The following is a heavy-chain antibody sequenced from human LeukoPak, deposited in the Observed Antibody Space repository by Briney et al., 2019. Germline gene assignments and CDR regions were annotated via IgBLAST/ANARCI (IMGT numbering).Heavy chain of an antibody. J-gene: IGHJ4*02. Sequence: PGGSLRLSCAASGFTFSSYGMDWVCQAPGKGLEWVAVISYDGSNKYYADSVKGRFSLSRDNAKNTLYLQVNSLRAEDTGVYYCTRGRSRYGDYVGYHWGQGTLVTVSS. CDR1: GFTFSSYG. V-gene: IGHV3-30*03. D-gene: IGHD4-17*01. CDR2: ISYDGSNK. CDR3: TRGRSRYGDYVGYH.